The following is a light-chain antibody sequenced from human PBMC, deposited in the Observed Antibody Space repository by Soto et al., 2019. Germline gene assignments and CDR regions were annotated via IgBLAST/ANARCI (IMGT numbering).Light chain of an antibody. CDR2: KAS. CDR3: QQYNSHPLT. J-gene: IGKJ1*01. CDR1: QSIRSW. Sequence: DIQMTQSPSTLPASVGDRVTVTCRASQSIRSWLAWYQEKPGKAPKLLIYKASLLETGVPSRFSGSASGTEFTLTISSRQTDDFRTYYCQQYNSHPLTFGQGTNVEMK. V-gene: IGKV1-5*03.